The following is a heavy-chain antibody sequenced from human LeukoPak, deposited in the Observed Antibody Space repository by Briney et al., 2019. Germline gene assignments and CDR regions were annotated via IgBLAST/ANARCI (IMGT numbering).Heavy chain of an antibody. Sequence: KTSETLSLTCAFYGGSFSGYYWSWIRQPPGKGLEWIGSIYYSGSTYYNPSLKSRITISVDTSKNQFSLRRSSVTAADTAVYYCARRISTRRGETCSSTSCYFDYWGQGTLVTVSS. V-gene: IGHV4-34*01. D-gene: IGHD2-2*01. J-gene: IGHJ4*02. CDR3: ARRISTRRGETCSSTSCYFDY. CDR1: GGSFSGYY. CDR2: IYYSGST.